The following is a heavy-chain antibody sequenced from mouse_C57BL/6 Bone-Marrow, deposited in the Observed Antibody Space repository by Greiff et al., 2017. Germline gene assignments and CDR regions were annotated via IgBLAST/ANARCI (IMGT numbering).Heavy chain of an antibody. D-gene: IGHD1-1*01. CDR1: GFTINDDY. CDR3: TTLTTVVATDYAMDY. Sequence: EVKVVESGAELVRPGASVTLSCTASGFTINDDYMHWVKQRPEQGLEWIGWIDPENGDTEYPSKFQGKANITADTSSNTAYLQLSSLTSEDTAVYYGTTLTTVVATDYAMDYWGQGTAVTVSA. V-gene: IGHV14-4*01. CDR2: IDPENGDT. J-gene: IGHJ4*01.